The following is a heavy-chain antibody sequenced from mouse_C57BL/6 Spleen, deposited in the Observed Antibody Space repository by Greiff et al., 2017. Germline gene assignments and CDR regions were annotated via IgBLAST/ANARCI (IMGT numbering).Heavy chain of an antibody. V-gene: IGHV5-9-1*02. J-gene: IGHJ1*03. D-gene: IGHD1-1*01. CDR1: GFTFSSYA. CDR3: TRDGRSSYGSYWYFDV. Sequence: EVKLVESGEGLVKPGGSLKLSCAASGFTFSSYAMSWVRQTPEKRLEWVAYISSGGDYIYYADPVKGRFTISRDNARNTLYLQMSSLKSEDTAMYYCTRDGRSSYGSYWYFDVWGTGTTVTVSS. CDR2: ISSGGDYI.